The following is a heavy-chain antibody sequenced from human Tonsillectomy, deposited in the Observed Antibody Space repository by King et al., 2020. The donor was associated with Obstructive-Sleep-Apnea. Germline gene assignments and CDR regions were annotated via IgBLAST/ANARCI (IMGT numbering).Heavy chain of an antibody. CDR3: ARDSGIAVAGTLDY. D-gene: IGHD6-19*01. CDR2: KYYRSKWYN. Sequence: VQLQQSGPGLVKPSQTLSLTCAISGDSVSSNSAAWNWIRQSPSRGLEWLGRKYYRSKWYNDYAVSVKGRITINPDTSKHQFSLQLNSVTPEDTAVYYCARDSGIAVAGTLDYWGQGTLVTVSS. V-gene: IGHV6-1*01. J-gene: IGHJ4*02. CDR1: GDSVSSNSAA.